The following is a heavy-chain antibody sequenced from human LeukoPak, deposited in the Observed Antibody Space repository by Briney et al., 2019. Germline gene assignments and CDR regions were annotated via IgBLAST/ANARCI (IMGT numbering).Heavy chain of an antibody. D-gene: IGHD6-13*01. CDR3: AREQLVHWFDP. CDR1: GGSISSGSYY. Sequence: TSQTLSLTXTVSGGSISSGSYYWSWIGQPAGKELQWIGRIYTSGTTNYNPSLKSRVTISVDTSKNQFSLKLSSVTAADTAVYYCAREQLVHWFDPWGQGTLVTVSS. V-gene: IGHV4-61*02. J-gene: IGHJ5*02. CDR2: IYTSGTT.